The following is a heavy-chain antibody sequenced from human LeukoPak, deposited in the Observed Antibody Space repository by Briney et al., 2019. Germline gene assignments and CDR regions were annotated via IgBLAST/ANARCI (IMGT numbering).Heavy chain of an antibody. D-gene: IGHD2-2*01. Sequence: GGSLRLSCAASGFTFSSYWMSWVRQAPGKGLEWVANIKQGGSEKYYVDSVKGRFTISRDNAKKSLYLRMNSLRAEDTAVYYCARLSKYCSSTSCYDFDQWGQGTLVTVSS. CDR1: GFTFSSYW. V-gene: IGHV3-7*03. CDR3: ARLSKYCSSTSCYDFDQ. J-gene: IGHJ4*02. CDR2: IKQGGSEK.